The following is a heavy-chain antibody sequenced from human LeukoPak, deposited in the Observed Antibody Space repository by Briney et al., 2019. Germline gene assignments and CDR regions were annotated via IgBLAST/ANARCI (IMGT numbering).Heavy chain of an antibody. CDR1: GGSISSHY. Sequence: SETLSLTCTVSGGSISSHYWSWIRQPPGKGLEWIGYIYYSGSTNYNPSLKSRVTISVDTSKNQFSLKLSSVTAADTAVYYCARTFYYCMDVWGKGTTVTLSS. J-gene: IGHJ6*03. V-gene: IGHV4-59*11. CDR2: IYYSGST. CDR3: ARTFYYCMDV.